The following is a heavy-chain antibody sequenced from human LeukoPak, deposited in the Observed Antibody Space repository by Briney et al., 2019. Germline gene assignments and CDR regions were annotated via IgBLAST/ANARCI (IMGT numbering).Heavy chain of an antibody. CDR1: GFTFSSYG. Sequence: GGSLRLSCAASGFTFSSYGMHWVRQAPGKGLEWVAFIRYDGSNKYYADSVKGRFTISRDNSKNTLYLQMNSLRAEDTAVYYCAKDESPTYYGSGSYPLDYWGQGTLVTVSS. V-gene: IGHV3-30*02. CDR3: AKDESPTYYGSGSYPLDY. CDR2: IRYDGSNK. D-gene: IGHD3-10*01. J-gene: IGHJ4*02.